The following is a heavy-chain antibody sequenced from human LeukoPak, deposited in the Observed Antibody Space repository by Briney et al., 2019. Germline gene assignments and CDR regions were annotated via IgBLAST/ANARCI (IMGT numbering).Heavy chain of an antibody. V-gene: IGHV4-39*07. CDR1: GGSISSSSYY. CDR2: IYYSGST. J-gene: IGHJ5*02. Sequence: SETLSLTCTVSGGSISSSSYYWGWIRQPPGKGLEWIGSIYYSGSTYYNPSLKSRVTISVDTSKNQFSLKLSSVTAADTAVYYCARVVYSSSPRGWFDPWGQGTLVTVSS. CDR3: ARVVYSSSPRGWFDP. D-gene: IGHD6-6*01.